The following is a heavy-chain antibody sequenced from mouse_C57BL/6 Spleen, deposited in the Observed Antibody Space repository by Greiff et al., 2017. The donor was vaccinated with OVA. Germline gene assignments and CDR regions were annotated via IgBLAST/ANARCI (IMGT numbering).Heavy chain of an antibody. CDR3: ARHGAGLRAMDY. D-gene: IGHD2-2*01. Sequence: QVQLQHPGAELVRPGSSVKLSCKASGYTFTSYWMDWVKQRPGQGLEWIGNIYPSDSETHYNQKFKDKATLTVDKSSSTAYMQLSSLTSEDSAVYYCARHGAGLRAMDYWGQGTSVTVSS. V-gene: IGHV1-61*01. J-gene: IGHJ4*01. CDR1: GYTFTSYW. CDR2: IYPSDSET.